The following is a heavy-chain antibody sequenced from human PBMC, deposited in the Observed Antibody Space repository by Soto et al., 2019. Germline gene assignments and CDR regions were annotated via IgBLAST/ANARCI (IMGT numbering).Heavy chain of an antibody. J-gene: IGHJ5*02. CDR1: GSAILGFY. CDR3: ARGIGGNGLNRFDP. D-gene: IGHD2-8*01. CDR2: IHYSGSA. Sequence: PETLSLTCTFSGSAILGFYWPWLRQSPEWGLEWFGYIHYSGSANYNPSLNSQLTMAINRSKSQFSVKLASETAADTAVYYCARGIGGNGLNRFDPWGQGTLVTVSS. V-gene: IGHV4-59*12.